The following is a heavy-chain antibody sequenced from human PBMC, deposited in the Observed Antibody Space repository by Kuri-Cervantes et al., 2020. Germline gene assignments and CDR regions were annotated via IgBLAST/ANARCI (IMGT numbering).Heavy chain of an antibody. J-gene: IGHJ3*02. V-gene: IGHV3-30*02. CDR1: RFTFSTYG. CDR2: IRFDGDNK. Sequence: GESLKISCKASRFTFSTYGMHWVRQAPGQGLEWVAFIRFDGDNKFYADSVKGRFTISRDNSEYTLYLQLNSLRAEDTAVYYCAKDHDSSGWLAAFDIWGQGTMVTVSS. D-gene: IGHD6-19*01. CDR3: AKDHDSSGWLAAFDI.